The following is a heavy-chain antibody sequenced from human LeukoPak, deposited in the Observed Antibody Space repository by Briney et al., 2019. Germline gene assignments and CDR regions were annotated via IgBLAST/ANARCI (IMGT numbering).Heavy chain of an antibody. CDR2: INHSGST. CDR1: GGSFSGYY. CDR3: ARDNCSSTSCYNNYFDY. V-gene: IGHV4-34*01. J-gene: IGHJ4*02. Sequence: SETLSLTCAVYGGSFSGYYWSWIRQPPGKGLEWIGEINHSGSTNYNPSLKSRVTISVDTSKNQFFLKLSSVTAADTAVYYCARDNCSSTSCYNNYFDYWGQGTLVTVSS. D-gene: IGHD2-2*02.